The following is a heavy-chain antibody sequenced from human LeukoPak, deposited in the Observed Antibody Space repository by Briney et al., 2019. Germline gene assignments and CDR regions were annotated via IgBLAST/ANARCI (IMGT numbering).Heavy chain of an antibody. CDR2: IYYSGYT. D-gene: IGHD3-10*01. V-gene: IGHV4-39*01. Sequence: SETLSLTCTVSGGSISSGSYYWGWLRQPPGKGLEWIGSIYYSGYTYYIPSLKSRVTISVDTPNNQFSLRLSSVTAADTAVYYCARHYYGSGRTGGMDVWGQGTTVTVSS. CDR3: ARHYYGSGRTGGMDV. CDR1: GGSISSGSYY. J-gene: IGHJ6*02.